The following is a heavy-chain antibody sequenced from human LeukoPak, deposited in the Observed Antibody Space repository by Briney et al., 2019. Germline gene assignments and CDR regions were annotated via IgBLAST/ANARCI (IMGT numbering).Heavy chain of an antibody. Sequence: SETLSLTCTVSGGSISSSSYYWGWIRQPPGKGLEWIGSIYYSGSTYYNPSLKSRVTISVDTSKNQFSLKLSSVTAADTAVYYCARDPSSSGYQYYFDYWGQGTLVTVSS. CDR1: GGSISSSSYY. D-gene: IGHD3-22*01. CDR2: IYYSGST. J-gene: IGHJ4*02. V-gene: IGHV4-39*07. CDR3: ARDPSSSGYQYYFDY.